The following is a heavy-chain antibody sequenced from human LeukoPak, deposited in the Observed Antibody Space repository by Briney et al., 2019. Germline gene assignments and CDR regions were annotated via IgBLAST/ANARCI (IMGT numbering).Heavy chain of an antibody. Sequence: HGESLKISCKGSGYSFTSYWIGWVRQMPGKGLEWMGIIYPGDSDTRYSPSFQGQVTISADKSISTAYLQWSSLKASDTAMYYCARPGRGSSGWYGSFDAFDIWGQGTMVTVSS. V-gene: IGHV5-51*01. J-gene: IGHJ3*02. CDR2: IYPGDSDT. CDR3: ARPGRGSSGWYGSFDAFDI. D-gene: IGHD6-19*01. CDR1: GYSFTSYW.